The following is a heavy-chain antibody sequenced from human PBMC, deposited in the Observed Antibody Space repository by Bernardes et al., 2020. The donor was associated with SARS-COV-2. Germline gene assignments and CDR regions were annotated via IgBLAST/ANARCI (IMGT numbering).Heavy chain of an antibody. V-gene: IGHV4-34*01. CDR3: ARGRVVVVVAATTGWFDP. CDR2: INHSGST. D-gene: IGHD2-15*01. J-gene: IGHJ5*02. Sequence: SETLSLTCAVYGGSFSGYYWSWIRQPPGKGLEWIGEINHSGSTNYNPSLKSRVTISVDTSKNQFSLKLSSVTAADTAVYYCARGRVVVVVAATTGWFDPWGQGTLVTVSS. CDR1: GGSFSGYY.